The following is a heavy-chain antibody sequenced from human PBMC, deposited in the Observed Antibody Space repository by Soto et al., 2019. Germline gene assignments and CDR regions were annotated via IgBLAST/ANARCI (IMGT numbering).Heavy chain of an antibody. D-gene: IGHD3-22*01. V-gene: IGHV4-34*01. Sequence: LSLTCAVYGGSFSGYYWSWIRQPPGKGLEWIGEINHSGSTNYNPSLKSRVTISVDTSKNQFSLKLSSVTAADTAVYYCARGLWGYYDSSGYLDYWGQGTLVTVSS. J-gene: IGHJ4*02. CDR3: ARGLWGYYDSSGYLDY. CDR1: GGSFSGYY. CDR2: INHSGST.